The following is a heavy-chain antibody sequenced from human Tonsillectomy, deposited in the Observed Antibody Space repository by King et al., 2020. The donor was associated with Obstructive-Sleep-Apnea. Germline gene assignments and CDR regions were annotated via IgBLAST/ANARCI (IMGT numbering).Heavy chain of an antibody. CDR1: GGSISSSNW. D-gene: IGHD6-13*01. CDR2: IYHSGRT. Sequence: QLQESGPGLVKPSGTLSLTCAVSGGSISSSNWWSWVRQPPGKGLEWIGEIYHSGRTNYNPSLKSRVTISVDKSKNQFSLKLSSVTAADTAVYYCARDPGIAAAGGYYYYYGMDVWGQGTTVTVSS. CDR3: ARDPGIAAAGGYYYYYGMDV. J-gene: IGHJ6*02. V-gene: IGHV4-4*02.